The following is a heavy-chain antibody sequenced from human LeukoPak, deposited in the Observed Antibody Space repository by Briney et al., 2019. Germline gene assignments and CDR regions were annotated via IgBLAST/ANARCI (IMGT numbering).Heavy chain of an antibody. D-gene: IGHD1-26*01. V-gene: IGHV1-2*02. CDR2: IKPNSSNT. CDR3: ATKKYSGSFYAF. CDR1: GYSSTDYY. Sequence: ASVKVSCKASGYSSTDYYIYWVRQAPGQGLEWMGWIKPNSSNTNYVQKFEGRVTMTRDTSISTAYMELSSLRSDDTAVYYCATKKYSGSFYAFWGQGTLVTVSS. J-gene: IGHJ4*02.